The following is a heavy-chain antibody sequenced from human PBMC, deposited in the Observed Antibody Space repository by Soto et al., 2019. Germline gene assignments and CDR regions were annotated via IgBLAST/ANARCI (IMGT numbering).Heavy chain of an antibody. CDR2: IYYSGST. J-gene: IGHJ4*02. V-gene: IGHV4-30-4*01. CDR3: ASCMVRGVIPHYFDY. Sequence: SETLSLTCTVSGGSISSGDYYWSWIRQPPGKGPEWIGYIYYSGSTYYNPSLKSRVTISVDTSKNQFSLKLSSVTAADTAVYYCASCMVRGVIPHYFDYWGQGSLVIVSS. D-gene: IGHD3-10*01. CDR1: GGSISSGDYY.